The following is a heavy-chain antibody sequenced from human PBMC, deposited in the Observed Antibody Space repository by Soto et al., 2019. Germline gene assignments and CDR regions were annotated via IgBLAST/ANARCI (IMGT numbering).Heavy chain of an antibody. V-gene: IGHV1-46*01. J-gene: IGHJ4*02. Sequence: ASVKVSCKASGSTFTRYYMHWVRQAPGQGLEWMGIINPSGGSTSYAQKFQGRVTMTRDTSTSTVYMELSSLRSEDTAVYYCARDVDTAYTFDYWGQGTLVTVSS. CDR3: ARDVDTAYTFDY. CDR2: INPSGGST. CDR1: GSTFTRYY. D-gene: IGHD5-18*01.